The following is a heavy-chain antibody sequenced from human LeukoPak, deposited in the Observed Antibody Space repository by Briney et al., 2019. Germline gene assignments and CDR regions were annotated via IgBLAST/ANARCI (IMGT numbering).Heavy chain of an antibody. CDR3: VTGRTIFYYYMDV. CDR1: GYTLTGYY. J-gene: IGHJ6*03. Sequence: ASVKVSSKASGYTLTGYYMHWVRQAPGQGLEWMGWIKPNSGDTKYAQKFQGRVTMTRDTSISTVYMEQSRLRFDDTAVYYCVTGRTIFYYYMDVWGKGTTVTISS. D-gene: IGHD3-3*02. V-gene: IGHV1-2*02. CDR2: IKPNSGDT.